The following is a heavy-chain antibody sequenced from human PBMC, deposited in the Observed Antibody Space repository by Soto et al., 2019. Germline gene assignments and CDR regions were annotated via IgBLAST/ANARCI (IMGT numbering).Heavy chain of an antibody. V-gene: IGHV3-23*01. Sequence: GGSLRLSCAVSGFTFRSSPMIWVRRAPGKGLEWVSGINGSGGSTYYADSVKGRFTISRDNSKNTLYLQMNSLRAEDTAVYYCAKEINSGYDSAYYSDMYVWGKGTTVTVSS. CDR1: GFTFRSSP. J-gene: IGHJ6*03. D-gene: IGHD5-12*01. CDR3: AKEINSGYDSAYYSDMYV. CDR2: INGSGGST.